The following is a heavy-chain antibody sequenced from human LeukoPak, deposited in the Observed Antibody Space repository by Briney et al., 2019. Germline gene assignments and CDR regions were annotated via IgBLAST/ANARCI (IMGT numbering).Heavy chain of an antibody. V-gene: IGHV3-15*01. J-gene: IGHJ4*02. Sequence: PGGSLRLSCAASGFTFSNAWMSWVRQAPGKGLEWVGRIKSKIHGGTIDYAAHVKGRFTISRDDSENTVYLQMSSLRTEDTAMYYCTPSPVPGIDYWGQGIQVTVSS. CDR1: GFTFSNAW. D-gene: IGHD6-19*01. CDR2: IKSKIHGGTI. CDR3: TPSPVPGIDY.